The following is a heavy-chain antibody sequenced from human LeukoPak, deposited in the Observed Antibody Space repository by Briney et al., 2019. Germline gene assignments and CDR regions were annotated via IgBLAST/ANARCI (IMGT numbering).Heavy chain of an antibody. V-gene: IGHV3-23*01. CDR1: GFTFSSYA. D-gene: IGHD3-10*01. CDR3: AKGSSRYYGSGSYSEYYFDY. CDR2: INGSGGST. J-gene: IGHJ4*02. Sequence: PGGSLRLSCAASGFTFSSYAMSWVRQAPGKGLEWVSAINGSGGSTYYAGSVKGRFTIYRDNNKNTLYLQMNSLRAEDTAVYYCAKGSSRYYGSGSYSEYYFDYWGQGTLVTVSS.